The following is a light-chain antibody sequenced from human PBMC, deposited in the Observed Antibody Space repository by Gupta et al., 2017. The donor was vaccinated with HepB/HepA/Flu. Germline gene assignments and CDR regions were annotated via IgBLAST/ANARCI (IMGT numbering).Light chain of an antibody. V-gene: IGLV1-40*01. CDR1: SSNIGAGFD. CDR2: VNN. J-gene: IGLJ2*01. Sequence: QSVLTQPPSVSGAPGRMVTISCTGSSSNIGAGFDVHWYQHLPGSAPKLRIGVNNERPSGVPDRFSGSKSGTAASLTINGRQAEEEGDYYCQSDDSSGQVVFGGGTKVTVL. CDR3: QSDDSSGQVV.